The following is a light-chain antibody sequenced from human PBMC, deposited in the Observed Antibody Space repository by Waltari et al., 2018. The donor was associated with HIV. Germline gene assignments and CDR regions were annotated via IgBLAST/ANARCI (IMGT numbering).Light chain of an antibody. V-gene: IGKV2-28*01. CDR1: QSLLNSNGYTY. CDR3: MQALQTLLT. J-gene: IGKJ4*01. CDR2: LGS. Sequence: IVMTQSPLSLPVTPGEPASISCRSSQSLLNSNGYTYLDWYLQRPGQSPQLLIYLGSNRASGVPDRFSGSGSGTDFKLKISRVEAEDVGIYYCMQALQTLLTFGGGTKVEIK.